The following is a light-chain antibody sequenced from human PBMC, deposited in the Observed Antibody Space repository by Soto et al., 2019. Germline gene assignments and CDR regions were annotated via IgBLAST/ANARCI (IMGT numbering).Light chain of an antibody. J-gene: IGKJ2*01. V-gene: IGKV3-11*01. CDR1: QSVDTF. CDR3: QFRTECPPFMYS. CDR2: DTS. Sequence: EIVLTQSPATLSLSPGERATLSCRASQSVDTFLAWYQQKPGRNPRLLIYDTSNRATGIPPRFSGSGSGTDGTLTIIRLEPEDFAVYDCQFRTECPPFMYSFGQGTKLEVK.